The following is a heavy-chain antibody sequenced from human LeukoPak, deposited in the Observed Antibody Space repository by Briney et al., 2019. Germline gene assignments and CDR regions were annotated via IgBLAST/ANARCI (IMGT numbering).Heavy chain of an antibody. CDR1: GFTFRRYG. Sequence: GGSLRLSCAASGFTFRRYGMSWVRQAPGKGLEWVSSISGSGGSTYYVDSVKGRFTISRDNAKNSLYLQMNSLRAEDTAVYYCARSITMIVVDPLFYMDVWGKGTTVTVSS. CDR2: ISGSGGST. J-gene: IGHJ6*03. D-gene: IGHD3-22*01. CDR3: ARSITMIVVDPLFYMDV. V-gene: IGHV3-23*01.